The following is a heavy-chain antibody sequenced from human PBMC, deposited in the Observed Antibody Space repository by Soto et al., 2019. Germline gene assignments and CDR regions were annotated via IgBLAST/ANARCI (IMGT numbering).Heavy chain of an antibody. Sequence: PSETLSLTCAFSGGSISSSNWWSWVRQPPGKGLEWIGEIYHSGSTNYNPSLKSRVTISVDKSKNQFSLKLSSVTAADTAVYYCARDQAAYWAGNDAFDIWGQGTMVTVSS. J-gene: IGHJ3*02. CDR1: GGSISSSNW. CDR3: ARDQAAYWAGNDAFDI. D-gene: IGHD2-8*02. V-gene: IGHV4-4*02. CDR2: IYHSGST.